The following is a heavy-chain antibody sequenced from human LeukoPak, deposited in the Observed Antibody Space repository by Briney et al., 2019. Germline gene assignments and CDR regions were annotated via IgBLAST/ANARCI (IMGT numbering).Heavy chain of an antibody. V-gene: IGHV3-23*01. CDR2: ISGSGGST. J-gene: IGHJ4*02. CDR3: AKDGGYDILTGYHDYYFDY. Sequence: GGSLRLSSAASGFTFSSYAMSWVRQAPGKGLEWVSAISGSGGSTYYADSVKGRFTISRDNSKNTLYLQMNSLRAEDTAVYYCAKDGGYDILTGYHDYYFDYWGQGTLVTVSS. CDR1: GFTFSSYA. D-gene: IGHD3-9*01.